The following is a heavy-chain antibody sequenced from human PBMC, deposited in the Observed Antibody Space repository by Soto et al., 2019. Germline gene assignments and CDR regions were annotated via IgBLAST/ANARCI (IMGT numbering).Heavy chain of an antibody. D-gene: IGHD3-10*01. Sequence: QVQLVQSGAEVRKPGSSVKVSCKASGGTFSSYTISWVRQAPGQGLEWMGRIIPILGIANYAQKFQGRVTITADKSTSTAYMELSSLRSEDTAVYYCARGSEGYYFDYWGQGTLVTVSS. V-gene: IGHV1-69*02. CDR3: ARGSEGYYFDY. J-gene: IGHJ4*02. CDR1: GGTFSSYT. CDR2: IIPILGIA.